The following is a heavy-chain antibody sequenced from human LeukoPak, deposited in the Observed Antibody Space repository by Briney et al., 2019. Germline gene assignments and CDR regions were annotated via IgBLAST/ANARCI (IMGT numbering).Heavy chain of an antibody. Sequence: PSETLSLTCTVSRGSISTSNYYWGWVRQPPGKGLEWIGTIYYSGSTYYNPSLKSRVTISVDTSKNQFSLKVRSVTAADTAVYYCARERDFYDSSGSPSYWGQGTLVIVSS. J-gene: IGHJ4*02. D-gene: IGHD3-22*01. CDR1: RGSISTSNYY. CDR3: ARERDFYDSSGSPSY. CDR2: IYYSGST. V-gene: IGHV4-39*07.